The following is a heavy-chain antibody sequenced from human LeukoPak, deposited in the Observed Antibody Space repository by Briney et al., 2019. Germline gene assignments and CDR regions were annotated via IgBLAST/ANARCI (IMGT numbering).Heavy chain of an antibody. J-gene: IGHJ5*02. CDR2: ISAYNGNT. CDR1: GGTFISYA. CDR3: ARDDPIAVAATRWFDP. V-gene: IGHV1-18*01. Sequence: VASVTVSCTASGGTFISYAISWVRQAPGQGLEWMGWISAYNGNTNYAQKLQGRVTMTTDTSTSTAYMELRSLRSDDTAVYYCARDDPIAVAATRWFDPWGQGTLVTVSS. D-gene: IGHD6-19*01.